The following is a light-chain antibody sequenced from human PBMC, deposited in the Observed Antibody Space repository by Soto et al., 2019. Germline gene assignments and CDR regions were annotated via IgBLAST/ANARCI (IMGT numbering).Light chain of an antibody. CDR1: QDISNY. CDR2: DAS. V-gene: IGKV1-33*01. Sequence: DIQMTQSPSSLSASVGDRVTITCQASQDISNYLNWYQQKPGKAPKLLMYDASNLEAGVPSRFSGSGSGTDFIFTISSLQAEDIATYYCQQYDKVPYTFGQGTKLEIK. J-gene: IGKJ2*01. CDR3: QQYDKVPYT.